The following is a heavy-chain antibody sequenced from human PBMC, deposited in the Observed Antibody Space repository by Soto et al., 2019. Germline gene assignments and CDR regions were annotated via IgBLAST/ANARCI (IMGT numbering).Heavy chain of an antibody. J-gene: IGHJ6*03. D-gene: IGHD2-15*01. Sequence: QVQLVQSGAEVKKPGSSVKISCTASGVTFNNYTFTWVRRAPGQGLEWMGRVIPLLDASNYADKFQDRVTITADRATSIAYMERSGMKSEDSAIYYCASGKSQMTQDRMGFYYYMEVWGKGTTVTVSS. CDR2: VIPLLDAS. V-gene: IGHV1-69*08. CDR3: ASGKSQMTQDRMGFYYYMEV. CDR1: GVTFNNYT.